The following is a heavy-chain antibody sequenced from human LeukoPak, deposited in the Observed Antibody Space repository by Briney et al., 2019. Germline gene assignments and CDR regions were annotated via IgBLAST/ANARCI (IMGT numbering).Heavy chain of an antibody. D-gene: IGHD3-9*01. CDR2: ISSSGSTI. J-gene: IGHJ4*02. CDR1: GFTFSDYY. CDR3: ARPRRHPFEYYFDY. V-gene: IGHV3-11*01. Sequence: GGSLRLSCAASGFTFSDYYMSWIRQAPGKGLEWVSYISSSGSTIHYADSVKGRFTISRDNAKNSLYLQMNSLRAEDTAVYYCARPRRHPFEYYFDYWGQGTLVTVSS.